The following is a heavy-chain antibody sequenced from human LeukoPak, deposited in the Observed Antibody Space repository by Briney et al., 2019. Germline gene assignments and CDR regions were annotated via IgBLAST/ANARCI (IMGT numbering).Heavy chain of an antibody. J-gene: IGHJ6*03. V-gene: IGHV3-66*01. CDR1: GFTVSSNY. CDR2: TYSGGST. Sequence: SGGSLRLSCAASGFTVSSNYMSWVRQAPGKGLEWVPVTYSGGSTYYADSVKGRFTISRDNSKNTVYLQMNSLRAEDTAVYYCARDNYYYYMDVWGKGTTVTISS. CDR3: ARDNYYYYMDV.